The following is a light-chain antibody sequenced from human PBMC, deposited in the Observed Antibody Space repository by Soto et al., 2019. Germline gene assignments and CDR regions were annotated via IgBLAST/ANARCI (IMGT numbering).Light chain of an antibody. CDR1: NSDIGNYNL. CDR3: WSYTTSGMWV. J-gene: IGLJ3*02. V-gene: IGLV2-11*01. Sequence: QSALTQPRSVSGSPGQSVSISCTGTNSDIGNYNLVSWYQQPPGKAPKLIISAVSRRPSGVPDRFSGSKSGNTASLTISGLQADDEADYYCWSYTTSGMWVFGGGTKVTVL. CDR2: AVS.